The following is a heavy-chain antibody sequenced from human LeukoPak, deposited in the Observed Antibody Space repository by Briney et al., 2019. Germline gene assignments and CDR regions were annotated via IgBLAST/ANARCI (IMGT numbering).Heavy chain of an antibody. J-gene: IGHJ4*02. CDR1: GFTFINYM. Sequence: GGSLRLSFAASGFTFINYMMHWVRQAPGKGLVWVSRIKSDGITITYADSVKGRFTISRDNAKNTLYLQMNSLRAEDTAVYYCLRDLNWSLDQWGQGTLVTVSS. CDR3: LRDLNWSLDQ. D-gene: IGHD1-20*01. CDR2: IKSDGITI. V-gene: IGHV3-74*01.